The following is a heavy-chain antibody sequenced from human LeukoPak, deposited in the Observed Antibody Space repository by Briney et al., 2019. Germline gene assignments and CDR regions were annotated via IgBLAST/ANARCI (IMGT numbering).Heavy chain of an antibody. J-gene: IGHJ4*02. CDR2: ISSSSSYI. CDR1: GFTFSSYS. D-gene: IGHD4-17*01. Sequence: GGSLRLSCAASGFTFSSYSMNWVRQAPGEGLEWVSSISSSSSYIYYAHSVKGRFTISRDNAKNSLYLQMNSLRAEDTAVYYCASFVPTVTTQGEVLDYWGQGTLVTVSS. CDR3: ASFVPTVTTQGEVLDY. V-gene: IGHV3-21*01.